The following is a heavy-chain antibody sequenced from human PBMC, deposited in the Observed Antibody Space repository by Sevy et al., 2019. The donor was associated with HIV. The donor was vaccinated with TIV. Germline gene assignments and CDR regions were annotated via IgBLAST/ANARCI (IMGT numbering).Heavy chain of an antibody. Sequence: GGSLRLSCAASGFTVSSNYMSWVRQAPGKGLEWVSVIYSGGSTYYADSVKGRFTISRDNSKNTLYLQMNSLRAEDTAVYYCARVLIGSGGFVYWGQGTLVTVSS. CDR3: ARVLIGSGGFVY. D-gene: IGHD2-15*01. CDR1: GFTVSSNY. V-gene: IGHV3-53*01. J-gene: IGHJ4*02. CDR2: IYSGGST.